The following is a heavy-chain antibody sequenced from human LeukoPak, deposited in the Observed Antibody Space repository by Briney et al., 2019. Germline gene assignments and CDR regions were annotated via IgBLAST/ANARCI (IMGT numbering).Heavy chain of an antibody. V-gene: IGHV4-59*11. CDR3: ARGGVWYFDL. CDR2: IHLSGST. CDR1: GGSISFHY. J-gene: IGHJ2*01. Sequence: PSETLSLTCTVSGGSISFHYWSWIRQPPGKGLEWIGYIHLSGSTYYDPSLRSRVTISGDTSKNQFSLRLNSVTAADTAVYYCARGGVWYFDLWGRGTRVTVSS. D-gene: IGHD3-16*01.